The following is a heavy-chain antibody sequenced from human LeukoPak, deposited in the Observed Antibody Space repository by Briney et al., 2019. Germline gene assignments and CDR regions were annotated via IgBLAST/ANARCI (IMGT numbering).Heavy chain of an antibody. CDR1: GFTFSSYS. CDR3: ARQVDNWNDVSWFDP. CDR2: ISSSSIYI. Sequence: GGSLRLSCAASGFTFSSYSMNWVRQAPGKGLEWVSSISSSSIYIYYADSLKGRFTISRDNVRKSLYLQMNSLRAEDTAVYYCARQVDNWNDVSWFDPWGQGTLVTVSS. D-gene: IGHD1-1*01. J-gene: IGHJ5*02. V-gene: IGHV3-21*01.